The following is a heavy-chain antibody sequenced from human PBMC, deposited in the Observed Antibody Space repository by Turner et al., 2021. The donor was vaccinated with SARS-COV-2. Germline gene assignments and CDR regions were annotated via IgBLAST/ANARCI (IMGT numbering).Heavy chain of an antibody. Sequence: QVQLVGSGGGVVEPGRSLRRSCAASGFTFSSYGMHWVRQAPGKGLVWVAVISYDGSNKYYADSVKGRFTISRDNSKNTLYLQMNSLRAEDTAVYYCAKGMGSYCSGGSCYPSTFDYWGQGTLVTVSS. V-gene: IGHV3-30*18. CDR3: AKGMGSYCSGGSCYPSTFDY. CDR2: ISYDGSNK. J-gene: IGHJ4*02. D-gene: IGHD2-15*01. CDR1: GFTFSSYG.